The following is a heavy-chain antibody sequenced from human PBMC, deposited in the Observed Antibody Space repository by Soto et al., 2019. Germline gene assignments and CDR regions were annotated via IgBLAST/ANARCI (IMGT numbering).Heavy chain of an antibody. CDR1: GFTFSSYG. CDR3: ARIMTTVTTTEY. D-gene: IGHD4-17*01. Sequence: PGWSLRLSCAASGFTFSSYGMHWVRQAPGKGLEWVAVIWYDGSNKYYADSVKGRFTISRDNSKNTLYLQMNSLRAEDTAVYYCARIMTTVTTTEYWGHGTLVTVSS. V-gene: IGHV3-33*01. J-gene: IGHJ4*01. CDR2: IWYDGSNK.